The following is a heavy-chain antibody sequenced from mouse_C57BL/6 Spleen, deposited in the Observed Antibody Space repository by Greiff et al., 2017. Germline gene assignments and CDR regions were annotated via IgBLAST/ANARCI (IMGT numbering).Heavy chain of an antibody. D-gene: IGHD3-2*02. CDR2: IYPGDGDT. CDR3: ARLGSGYFYAMDY. J-gene: IGHJ4*01. CDR1: GYAFSSSW. V-gene: IGHV1-82*01. Sequence: VQRVESGPELVKPGASVKISCKASGYAFSSSWMNWVKQRPGKGLEWIGRIYPGDGDTNYNGKFKGKATLTADKSSSTAYMQLSSLTSEDSAVYFCARLGSGYFYAMDYWGQGTSVTVSS.